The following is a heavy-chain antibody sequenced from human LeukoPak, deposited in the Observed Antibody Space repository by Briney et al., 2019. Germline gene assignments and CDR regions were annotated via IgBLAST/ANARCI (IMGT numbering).Heavy chain of an antibody. CDR3: AKESRAAAGIIDY. CDR1: GFTFDDYG. D-gene: IGHD6-13*01. J-gene: IGHJ4*02. V-gene: IGHV3-43D*03. CDR2: ISWDGGST. Sequence: PPGGSLRLSCAASGFTFDDYGMSWVRQAPGKGLEWVSLISWDGGSTYYADSVKGRFTISRDNSKNSLYLQMNSLRAEDTALYYCAKESRAAAGIIDYWGQGTLVTVSS.